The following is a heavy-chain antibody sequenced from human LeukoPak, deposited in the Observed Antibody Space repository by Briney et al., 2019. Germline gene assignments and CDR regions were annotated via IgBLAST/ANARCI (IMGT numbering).Heavy chain of an antibody. CDR1: GYTFTAYY. CDR3: ARRGSSLTANIDF. J-gene: IGHJ4*02. Sequence: ASVKVSCKASGYTFTAYYMHSVRQAPGQGLEWMGWINPTSGGTNFAQRFQGRVTMTRDTSISTAYMELSSLRSDDTAVYYCARRGSSLTANIDFWGQGTLVTVSS. CDR2: INPTSGGT. V-gene: IGHV1-2*02. D-gene: IGHD6-13*01.